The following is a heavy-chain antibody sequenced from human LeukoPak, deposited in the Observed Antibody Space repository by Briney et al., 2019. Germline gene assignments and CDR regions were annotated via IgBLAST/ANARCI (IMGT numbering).Heavy chain of an antibody. CDR1: GYTFTGYY. J-gene: IGHJ6*03. Sequence: GASVKVSCKASGYTFTGYYMHWVRQAPGQGLEWMGWINPNSGGTNYAQKFQGRVTMTRDTSISTAYMELSRLRSDDTAVYYCASLEMTTVVTPRDYYYYYMDVWGKGTTVTVSS. CDR2: INPNSGGT. D-gene: IGHD4-23*01. V-gene: IGHV1-2*02. CDR3: ASLEMTTVVTPRDYYYYYMDV.